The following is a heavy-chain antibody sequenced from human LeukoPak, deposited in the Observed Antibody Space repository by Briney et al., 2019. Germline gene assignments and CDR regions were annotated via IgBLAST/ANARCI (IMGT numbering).Heavy chain of an antibody. J-gene: IGHJ3*02. CDR2: IYYSGST. CDR1: GGSISSGGYS. V-gene: IGHV4-31*03. CDR3: ARATNYYDSSGPI. D-gene: IGHD3-22*01. Sequence: SETLPLTCTVSGGSISSGGYSWSWIRQHPGKGLEWIGYIYYSGSTYYNPSLKSRVTISVDTSKNQFSLKLSSVTAADTAVYYCARATNYYDSSGPIWGQGTMVTVSS.